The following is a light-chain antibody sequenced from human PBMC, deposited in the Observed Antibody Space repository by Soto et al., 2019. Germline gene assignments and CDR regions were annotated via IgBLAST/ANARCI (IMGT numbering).Light chain of an antibody. CDR2: GAS. Sequence: EIVLTQSPGTLSLSPGERATLSCRASQCVSSSYLAWYQQKPGQAPRLLIYGASSRATGIPDRFSGSGSGTDFTLNISRLEPEDFAVYYCQQYGSSPGTFGQGTKVEIK. J-gene: IGKJ1*01. V-gene: IGKV3-20*01. CDR1: QCVSSSY. CDR3: QQYGSSPGT.